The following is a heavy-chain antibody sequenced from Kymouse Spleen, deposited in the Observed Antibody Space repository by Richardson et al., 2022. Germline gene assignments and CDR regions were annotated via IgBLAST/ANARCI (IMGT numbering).Heavy chain of an antibody. Sequence: QVQLVESGGGVVQPGRSLRLSCAASGFTFSSYGMHWVRQAPGKGLEWVAVIWYDGSNKYYADSVKGRFTISRDNSKNTLYLQMNSLRAEDTAVYYCARASIAARPGILTGRYYYYYGMDVWGQGTTVTVSS. J-gene: IGHJ6*02. CDR1: GFTFSSYG. CDR2: IWYDGSNK. D-gene: IGHD6-6*01. V-gene: IGHV3-33*01. CDR3: ARASIAARPGILTGRYYYYYGMDV.